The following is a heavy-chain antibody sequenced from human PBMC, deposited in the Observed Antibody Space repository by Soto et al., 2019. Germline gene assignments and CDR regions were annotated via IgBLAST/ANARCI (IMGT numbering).Heavy chain of an antibody. CDR2: IVPNIGTV. J-gene: IGHJ4*02. Sequence: SVKVSCKASGGTLSTFINYPINWVRQAPGQGLEWMGGIVPNIGTVNYAQKFQGRVTITADKSTGTAYMELSNLRSEGSALYYCARRDTSGFLRYFDNWGQGTLVTVSS. V-gene: IGHV1-69*06. D-gene: IGHD3-3*01. CDR1: GGTLSTFINYP. CDR3: ARRDTSGFLRYFDN.